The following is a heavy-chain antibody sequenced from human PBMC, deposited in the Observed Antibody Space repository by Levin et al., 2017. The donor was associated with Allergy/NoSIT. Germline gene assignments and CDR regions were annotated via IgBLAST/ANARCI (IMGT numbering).Heavy chain of an antibody. CDR2: IYYSGST. V-gene: IGHV4-59*08. CDR1: GGSISSFY. Sequence: ASETLSLTCTVSGGSISSFYWSWIRQPPGKNLEWIGYIYYSGSTYYNPSLKSRVTISVDTSKNQLSLRLRSVTAADTAVYYCARHHAIYDYAWGPDACDTWGQGTLVTVSS. J-gene: IGHJ5*02. CDR3: ARHHAIYDYAWGPDACDT. D-gene: IGHD3-16*01.